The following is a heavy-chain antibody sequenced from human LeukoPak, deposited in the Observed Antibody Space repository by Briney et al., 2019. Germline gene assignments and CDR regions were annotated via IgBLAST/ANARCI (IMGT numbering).Heavy chain of an antibody. Sequence: SGPTLVNPTQTLTLTFTFSGFSLSTSGMCVSWIRQPPGKALEWLARIDWDDDKYYSTSLKTRLTISKDTSKNQVVLTMTNMDPVDTATYYCARIRRGYCSGGSCYSGWFDPWGQGTLVTVSS. J-gene: IGHJ5*02. D-gene: IGHD2-15*01. V-gene: IGHV2-70*11. CDR2: IDWDDDK. CDR3: ARIRRGYCSGGSCYSGWFDP. CDR1: GFSLSTSGMC.